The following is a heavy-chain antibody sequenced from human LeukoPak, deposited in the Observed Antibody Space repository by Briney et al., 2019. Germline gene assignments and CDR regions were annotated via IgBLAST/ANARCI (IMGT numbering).Heavy chain of an antibody. Sequence: GGSLRLCCVASGFTFRSYSMNWVRQAPGKGLEWVSYISSTSGTIYYADSMKGRFTISRDNAKNSLYLQMNGLRAEDTAVYYCAGELVVPAAISSYDAFDIWGQGTMVTVSS. J-gene: IGHJ3*02. CDR2: ISSTSGTI. D-gene: IGHD2-2*01. V-gene: IGHV3-48*04. CDR3: AGELVVPAAISSYDAFDI. CDR1: GFTFRSYS.